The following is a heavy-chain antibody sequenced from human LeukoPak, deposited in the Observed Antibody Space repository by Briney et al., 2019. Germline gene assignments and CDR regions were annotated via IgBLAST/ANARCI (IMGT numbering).Heavy chain of an antibody. J-gene: IGHJ4*02. CDR3: ARVPIVGATTPSYYFDY. Sequence: SVKVSCKASGGTFSSYAISWVRQAPGQGLEWMGGIIPIFGTANYAQKFQGRVTITTDESTSTAYTELSSLRSEDTAVYYCARVPIVGATTPSYYFDYWGQGTLVTVSS. D-gene: IGHD1-26*01. V-gene: IGHV1-69*05. CDR1: GGTFSSYA. CDR2: IIPIFGTA.